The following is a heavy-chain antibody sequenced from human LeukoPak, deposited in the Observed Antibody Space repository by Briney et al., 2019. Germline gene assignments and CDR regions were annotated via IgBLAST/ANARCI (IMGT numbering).Heavy chain of an antibody. D-gene: IGHD6-19*01. CDR3: ARSPFRSGWYTGDY. CDR1: GYTFTGYY. Sequence: ASVKVSCKASGYTFTGYYMHWVRQAPGQGLEWMGRINPNSGGTNYAQKFQDRVTMTRDTSISTAYMELSRLRSDDTAVYYCARSPFRSGWYTGDYWGQGTLVTVSS. V-gene: IGHV1-2*06. CDR2: INPNSGGT. J-gene: IGHJ4*02.